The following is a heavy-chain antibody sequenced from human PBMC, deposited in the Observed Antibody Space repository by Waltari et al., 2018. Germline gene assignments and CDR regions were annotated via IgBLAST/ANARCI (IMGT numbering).Heavy chain of an antibody. V-gene: IGHV3-30*04. CDR1: GLPFSSYA. D-gene: IGHD1-26*01. Sequence: QVQLVESGGGVVQPGRSLRLSCAASGLPFSSYAMHWVRQAPGKGLGVGAISSMDGRNNSNAACVKGRFTISRDNSKNTLDLQMHSLRAEDTAVYYCARDGSGSYLNYYYGMDVWCQGTTVTVSS. CDR2: SSMDGRNN. J-gene: IGHJ6*02. CDR3: ARDGSGSYLNYYYGMDV.